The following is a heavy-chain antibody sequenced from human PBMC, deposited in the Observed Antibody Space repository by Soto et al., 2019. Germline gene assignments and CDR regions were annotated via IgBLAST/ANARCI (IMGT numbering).Heavy chain of an antibody. CDR1: GGSISSGGYY. CDR2: IYYSGST. CDR3: ARGSARIAAAGTSWFDP. V-gene: IGHV4-31*03. Sequence: SETLSLTCTVSGGSISSGGYYWSWIRQHPGKGLEWIGYIYYSGSTYYNPSLKSRVTISVDTSKNQFSLKLSSVTAADTAVYYCARGSARIAAAGTSWFDPWGQGTLVTVPQ. D-gene: IGHD6-13*01. J-gene: IGHJ5*02.